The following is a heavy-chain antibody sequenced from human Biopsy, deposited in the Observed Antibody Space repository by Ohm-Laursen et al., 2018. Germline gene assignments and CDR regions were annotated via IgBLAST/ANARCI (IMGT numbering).Heavy chain of an antibody. CDR1: GGSISSYY. D-gene: IGHD6-19*01. V-gene: IGHV4-4*09. CDR3: ARVGSGWAPFDK. CDR2: IFKDGNT. J-gene: IGHJ4*02. Sequence: GTLSLTCTVSGGSISSYYWSWIRQPPGKTLEWLGNIFKDGNTHYNPSLRSRLIISIDTSKNQFSLMMTSVSGADTAVYFCARVGSGWAPFDKWGPGTLVTVSS.